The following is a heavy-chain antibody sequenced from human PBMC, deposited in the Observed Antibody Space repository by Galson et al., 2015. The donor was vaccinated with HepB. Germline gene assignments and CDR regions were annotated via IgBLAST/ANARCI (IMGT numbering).Heavy chain of an antibody. CDR2: ISYGGSNI. Sequence: SLRLSCAASGFTFSSYAMHWVRQAPGKGLEWVSFISYGGSNIYYADSVKGRFTISRDNSKNTLYLQMNSLRAEDTAVYYCAKDPGGYCDYPVDYWGQGTLVTVSS. CDR3: AKDPGGYCDYPVDY. CDR1: GFTFSSYA. V-gene: IGHV3-30-3*01. D-gene: IGHD4-17*01. J-gene: IGHJ4*02.